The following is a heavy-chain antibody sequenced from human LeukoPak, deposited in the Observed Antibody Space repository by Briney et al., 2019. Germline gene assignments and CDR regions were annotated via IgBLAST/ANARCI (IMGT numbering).Heavy chain of an antibody. CDR3: ARAWGSGSPYYFDY. V-gene: IGHV4-34*01. CDR2: INHSGST. Sequence: SETLSLTCAVYGGSFSGYYWSWIRQPPGKGLEWIGEINHSGSTNYNPSLKSRVTISVDPSKNQFSLKLSSVTAADTAVYYCARAWGSGSPYYFDYWGQGTLVTVSS. D-gene: IGHD3-10*01. CDR1: GGSFSGYY. J-gene: IGHJ4*02.